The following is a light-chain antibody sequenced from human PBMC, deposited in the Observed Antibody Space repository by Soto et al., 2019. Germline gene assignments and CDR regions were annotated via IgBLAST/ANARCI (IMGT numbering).Light chain of an antibody. V-gene: IGKV3-20*01. CDR3: QKYTGPPTT. J-gene: IGKJ5*01. CDR2: GAY. CDR1: QTVRNNY. Sequence: MWTQSPRTLSLSPVERATPSCRASQTVRNNYLAWFQQRPGQAPRLLIYGAYTRAAGIPDRFSGSGSGKDFTITITRIETEDSEVYFCQKYTGPPTTFGHGTRRALK.